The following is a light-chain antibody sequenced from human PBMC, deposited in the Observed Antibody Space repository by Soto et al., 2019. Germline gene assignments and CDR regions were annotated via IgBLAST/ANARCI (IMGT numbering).Light chain of an antibody. CDR3: QQYGNSPRT. CDR2: GAS. Sequence: EIVLTQSPATLSLSPGERATLSCRASQSVSSSYSAWYQQKPGQAPRLLIYGASSRATGIPDRFSGSGSGTDFTLTTSRLEPEDFAVYYCQQYGNSPRTFGPGTKVDIK. V-gene: IGKV3-20*01. J-gene: IGKJ3*01. CDR1: QSVSSSY.